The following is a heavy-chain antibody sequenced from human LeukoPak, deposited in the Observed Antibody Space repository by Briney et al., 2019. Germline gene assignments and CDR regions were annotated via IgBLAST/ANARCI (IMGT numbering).Heavy chain of an antibody. CDR3: ARETDNNSWSWDI. Sequence: PGGSLRLSCAASGFAFSSYAMSWVRQAPGKGLEWVSAISGSGSNTYYADSVRGRFTISRDNSKNTLYLQMNSLRAEDTAVYYCARETDNNSWSWDIWGQGTMVTVSS. CDR1: GFAFSSYA. J-gene: IGHJ3*02. D-gene: IGHD6-13*01. CDR2: ISGSGSNT. V-gene: IGHV3-23*01.